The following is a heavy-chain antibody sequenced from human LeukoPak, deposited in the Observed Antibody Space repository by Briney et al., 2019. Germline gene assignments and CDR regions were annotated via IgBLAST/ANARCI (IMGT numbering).Heavy chain of an antibody. CDR1: GFTFSSYA. D-gene: IGHD2-8*02. Sequence: GGSLRLSCAASGFTFSSYAMSWVRQAPGKGLEWVSAISGSGGSTYYADSVKGRFTISRDNSKNTLYLQMNSLRAEDTAVYYCAKGDGSLTEEYYFDYWGQGTLVTVSS. CDR2: ISGSGGST. J-gene: IGHJ4*02. V-gene: IGHV3-23*01. CDR3: AKGDGSLTEEYYFDY.